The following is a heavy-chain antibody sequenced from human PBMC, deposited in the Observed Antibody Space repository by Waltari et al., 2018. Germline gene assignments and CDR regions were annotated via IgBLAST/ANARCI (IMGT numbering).Heavy chain of an antibody. D-gene: IGHD6-13*01. J-gene: IGHJ6*02. CDR2: INHSGST. CDR1: GGSFSGYY. Sequence: QVQLQQWGAGLLKPSETLSLTCAVYGGSFSGYYWSWIRQPPGKGLEWIGEINHSGSTNYNPSPKSRFTISVETSKNQFSLKLSSVTAADTAVYYCARGVHRGNSSYYYYGMDVWGQGTTVTVSS. CDR3: ARGVHRGNSSYYYYGMDV. V-gene: IGHV4-34*01.